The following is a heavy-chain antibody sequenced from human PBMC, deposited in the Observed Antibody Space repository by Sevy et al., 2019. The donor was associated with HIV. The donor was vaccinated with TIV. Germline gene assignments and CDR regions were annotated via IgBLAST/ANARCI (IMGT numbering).Heavy chain of an antibody. J-gene: IGHJ3*02. Sequence: GGSLRLSCAASGFTFSSYSMNWVRQVPGKGLEWVSYISGISNYIYYADSVKGRFSISRDNAKDSLYLHMNSLRAEDTAIYYCARGVQTYDAFDIWGLGTMVTVSS. D-gene: IGHD6-6*01. CDR3: ARGVQTYDAFDI. CDR1: GFTFSSYS. CDR2: ISGISNYI. V-gene: IGHV3-21*01.